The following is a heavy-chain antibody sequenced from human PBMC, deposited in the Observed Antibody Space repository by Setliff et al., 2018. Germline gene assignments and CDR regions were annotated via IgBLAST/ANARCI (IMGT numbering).Heavy chain of an antibody. Sequence: SETLSLTCTVSGGSLSTYYWSWIRQPPGKGLEWIGYVYYSGTAHDSPSLKSRVTISVDTSKNQFSLSLRSVTAADTAEYYCARGGTFRYFDYWGQGTPVTVSS. CDR3: ARGGTFRYFDY. V-gene: IGHV4-59*01. D-gene: IGHD1-1*01. CDR1: GGSLSTYY. J-gene: IGHJ4*02. CDR2: VYYSGTA.